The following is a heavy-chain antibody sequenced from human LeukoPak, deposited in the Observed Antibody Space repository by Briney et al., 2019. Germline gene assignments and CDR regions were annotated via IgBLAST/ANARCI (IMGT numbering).Heavy chain of an antibody. Sequence: GASVKVSCKASGYTFTSYYMHWVRQAPGQGLEWMGIINPSGGSTSYAQKFQGRVTMTRDTSTSTVYMELSRLRSDDTAVYYCARGPYYYDSSGYYGAFDIWGQGTMVTVSS. CDR2: INPSGGST. CDR1: GYTFTSYY. V-gene: IGHV1-46*01. J-gene: IGHJ3*02. CDR3: ARGPYYYDSSGYYGAFDI. D-gene: IGHD3-22*01.